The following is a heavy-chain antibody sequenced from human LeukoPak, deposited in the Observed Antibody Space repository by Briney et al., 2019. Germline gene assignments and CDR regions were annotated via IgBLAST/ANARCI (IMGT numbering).Heavy chain of an antibody. CDR1: GFTFSSYA. CDR2: ISYDGSNK. D-gene: IGHD3-16*01. Sequence: GGSLRLSCAASGFTFSSYAMHWVRQAPGKGLEWVAVISYDGSNKYYADSVKGRFTISRDNSKNTLYLQVNSLRAEDTAVYYCAKGGRWDVTPFDYWGQGTLVTVSS. J-gene: IGHJ4*02. CDR3: AKGGRWDVTPFDY. V-gene: IGHV3-30-3*01.